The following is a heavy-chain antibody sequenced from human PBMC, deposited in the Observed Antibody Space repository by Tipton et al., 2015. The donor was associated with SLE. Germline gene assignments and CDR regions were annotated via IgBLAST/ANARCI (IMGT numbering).Heavy chain of an antibody. Sequence: GSLRLSCAASGFSLSYSYMTWVRQAPGKGLQWVSYIGGSGPYINYADSVKGRFTISRDNAKNSLYLQMNSLRDEDTAVYYCSRDPRSLDFWGQGTLVTVSS. CDR2: IGGSGPYI. J-gene: IGHJ4*02. CDR1: GFSLSYSY. CDR3: SRDPRSLDF. V-gene: IGHV3-11*04.